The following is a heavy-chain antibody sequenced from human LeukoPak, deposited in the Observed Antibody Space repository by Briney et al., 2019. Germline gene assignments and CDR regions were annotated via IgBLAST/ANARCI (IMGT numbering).Heavy chain of an antibody. D-gene: IGHD1-7*01. J-gene: IGHJ3*02. V-gene: IGHV3-13*01. CDR2: IGTLDDT. Sequence: GGSLRLSCAASGFILSNYDMHWVRQITGKGLEWVSSIGTLDDTYYPASVKGRFTISKENATSSLYLQMTSLRAGDTAVYYCTRGLDGNYTRGAFDIWGQGTMVTVSS. CDR3: TRGLDGNYTRGAFDI. CDR1: GFILSNYD.